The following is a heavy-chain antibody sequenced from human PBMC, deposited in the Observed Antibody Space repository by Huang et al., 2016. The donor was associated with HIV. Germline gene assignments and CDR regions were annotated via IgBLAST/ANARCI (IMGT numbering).Heavy chain of an antibody. D-gene: IGHD2-2*01. CDR3: ARVRAVVGTSTTDAFDI. Sequence: EVQLVESGGGLVQPGGSLRLSCAASGLTFSSYCMNWVRQAPGTGLGWVSYISSSSTIYYADSVKGRFTISRDNAKNSLYLQMNSLRAEDTAVYYCARVRAVVGTSTTDAFDIWGQGTMVTVSS. J-gene: IGHJ3*02. CDR1: GLTFSSYC. V-gene: IGHV3-48*01. CDR2: ISSSSTI.